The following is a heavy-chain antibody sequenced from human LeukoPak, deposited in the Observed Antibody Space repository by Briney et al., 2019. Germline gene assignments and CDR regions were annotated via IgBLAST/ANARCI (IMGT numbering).Heavy chain of an antibody. CDR2: INHSGST. Sequence: SETLSLTCAVYGGSFSGYYWSWIRQPPGKGLEWIGEINHSGSTNYNPSLKSRVTISVDTSKNQFSLKLSSVTAADTAVYYCAREPSHYYDSSGYYRNDAFDIWGQGTMVTVSS. V-gene: IGHV4-34*01. CDR3: AREPSHYYDSSGYYRNDAFDI. J-gene: IGHJ3*02. D-gene: IGHD3-22*01. CDR1: GGSFSGYY.